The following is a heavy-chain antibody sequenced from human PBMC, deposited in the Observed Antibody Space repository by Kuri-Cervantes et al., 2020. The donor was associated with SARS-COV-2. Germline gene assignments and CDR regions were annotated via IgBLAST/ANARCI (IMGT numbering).Heavy chain of an antibody. D-gene: IGHD4-17*01. CDR2: ISYDGSNK. V-gene: IGHV3-30*04. CDR3: ATDYDYGDGIDY. CDR1: GFTFSSYA. Sequence: GGSLRLSCAASGFTFSSYAMHWVRQAPGKGLEWVAVISYDGSNKYYADSVKGRFTISRDNSKNTLYLQMNNLRAEDTAVYYCATDYDYGDGIDYWGQGTLVTVSS. J-gene: IGHJ4*02.